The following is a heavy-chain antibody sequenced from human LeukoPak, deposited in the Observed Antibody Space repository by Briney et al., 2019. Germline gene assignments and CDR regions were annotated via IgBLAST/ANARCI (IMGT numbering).Heavy chain of an antibody. Sequence: GGSLRLSCAASGFTFSSYAMSWVRQAPGKGLEGVSAISGSGGSTHYADSVKGGFTISRDNSKNTLYLQMNSLRAEDTAVYYCAKVGYDILTGYYKTEKTIDAFDIWGQGTMVTVSS. D-gene: IGHD3-9*01. CDR3: AKVGYDILTGYYKTEKTIDAFDI. CDR2: ISGSGGST. J-gene: IGHJ3*02. CDR1: GFTFSSYA. V-gene: IGHV3-23*01.